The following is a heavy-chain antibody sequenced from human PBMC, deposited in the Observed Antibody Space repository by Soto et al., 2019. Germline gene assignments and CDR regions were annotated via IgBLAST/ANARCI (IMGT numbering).Heavy chain of an antibody. Sequence: SETLSLTCAVYGGSFSGYYWSWIRQPPGKGLEWIGEINHSGSTNYNPSLKSRVTISVDTSKNQFSLKLSSVTAADTAVYYCARNGSYYDFWSGYYFGGGMDVWGQGTTITVSS. J-gene: IGHJ6*02. CDR2: INHSGST. V-gene: IGHV4-34*01. CDR1: GGSFSGYY. D-gene: IGHD3-3*01. CDR3: ARNGSYYDFWSGYYFGGGMDV.